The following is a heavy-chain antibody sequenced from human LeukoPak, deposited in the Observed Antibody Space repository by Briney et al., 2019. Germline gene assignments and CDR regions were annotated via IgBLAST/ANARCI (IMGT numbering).Heavy chain of an antibody. J-gene: IGHJ5*02. CDR3: ARDLVERRVKSYCSGGSCPSSWFDP. Sequence: ASVKVSCKASGYAFTSSAMHWARHATGQSLEWMGWINASNGNTIYSQKCHARVTITRDTSASTAYMELSSLRSEDTAVYYRARDLVERRVKSYCSGGSCPSSWFDPWGQGTLVTVSS. CDR1: GYAFTSSA. CDR2: INASNGNT. D-gene: IGHD2-15*01. V-gene: IGHV1-3*01.